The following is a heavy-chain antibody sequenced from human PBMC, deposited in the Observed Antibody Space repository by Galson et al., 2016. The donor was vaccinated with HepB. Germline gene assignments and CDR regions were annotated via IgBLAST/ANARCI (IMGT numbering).Heavy chain of an antibody. J-gene: IGHJ3*02. CDR2: TYPKTGAT. V-gene: IGHV1-2*02. CDR3: ARVMTVTTDFDGFDI. CDR1: GCSFTAYH. D-gene: IGHD1-1*01. Sequence: SVKVSCKASGCSFTAYHLHWVRQAPGEGLEWVGWTYPKTGATKYAQRFQGRVTLTWDTSVTTAYMELARLRADDTAVYYCARVMTVTTDFDGFDIWGQGTVVTVSS.